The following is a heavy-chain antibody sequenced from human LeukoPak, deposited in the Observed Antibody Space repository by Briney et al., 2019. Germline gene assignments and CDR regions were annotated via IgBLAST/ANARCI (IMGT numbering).Heavy chain of an antibody. V-gene: IGHV4-4*07. Sequence: SETLSLTCTVSGGSISSYYWSWIRQPAGKGLEWIGRIHTSGSTDYNPSFKSRVTMSVDTSKNQFSLKVRSVTAADTAVSYCAREGSSTARPFVSNDYWGQGTLVTVSS. J-gene: IGHJ4*02. CDR1: GGSISSYY. CDR2: IHTSGST. D-gene: IGHD6-6*01. CDR3: AREGSSTARPFVSNDY.